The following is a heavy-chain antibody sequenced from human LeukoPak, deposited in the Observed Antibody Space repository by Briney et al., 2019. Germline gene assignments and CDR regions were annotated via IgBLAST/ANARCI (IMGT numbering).Heavy chain of an antibody. Sequence: ASVTVSCKASEYTFTTYDINWVRQASGQELEWMGWMNPNSGNTQYAQKFQGRVTMTRNTSISTAYMELSSLTSEDTAVYYCARVRDCSSTTCFRSRGNWFDPWGQGTLVIVSS. CDR3: ARVRDCSSTTCFRSRGNWFDP. V-gene: IGHV1-8*01. D-gene: IGHD2-2*01. CDR2: MNPNSGNT. CDR1: EYTFTTYD. J-gene: IGHJ5*02.